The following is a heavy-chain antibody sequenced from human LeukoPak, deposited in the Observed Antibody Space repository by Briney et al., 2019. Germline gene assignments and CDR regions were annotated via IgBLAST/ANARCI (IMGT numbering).Heavy chain of an antibody. V-gene: IGHV4-34*01. CDR1: GGSISSGGYS. CDR3: ARVLGMITFGGVIVPYYFDY. D-gene: IGHD3-16*02. J-gene: IGHJ4*02. CDR2: INHSGST. Sequence: SETLSLTCAVSGGSISSGGYSWSWIRQPPGKGLEWIGEINHSGSTNYNPSLKSRVTISVDTSKNQFSLKLSSVTAADTAVYYCARVLGMITFGGVIVPYYFDYWGQGTLVTVSS.